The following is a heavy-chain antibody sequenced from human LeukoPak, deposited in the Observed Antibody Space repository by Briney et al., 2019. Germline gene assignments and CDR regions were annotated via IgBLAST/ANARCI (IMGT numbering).Heavy chain of an antibody. CDR1: GYTFTSYD. CDR2: MNPNSGNT. J-gene: IGHJ6*03. Sequence: ASVKVSCKASGYTFTSYDINWVRQATGQGLEWMGWMNPNSGNTGYAQKFQGRVTITRNTSISTAYMELSSLRSEDTAVYYCARGTRSSRYYDFWSGYPYYMDVWGKGTTVTVSS. D-gene: IGHD3-3*01. CDR3: ARGTRSSRYYDFWSGYPYYMDV. V-gene: IGHV1-8*03.